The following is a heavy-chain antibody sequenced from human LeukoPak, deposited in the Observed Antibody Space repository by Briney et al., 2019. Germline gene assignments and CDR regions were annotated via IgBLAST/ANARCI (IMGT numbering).Heavy chain of an antibody. CDR3: ARDGHTAMVLPLPLNY. CDR2: IIPIFGIA. D-gene: IGHD5-18*01. J-gene: IGHJ4*02. Sequence: SVKVSCKASGGTFSSYAISWVRQAPGQGLEWMGRIIPIFGIANYAQKFQGGVTITADKSTSTAYMELSSLRSEDTAVYYCARDGHTAMVLPLPLNYWGQGTLVTVSS. V-gene: IGHV1-69*04. CDR1: GGTFSSYA.